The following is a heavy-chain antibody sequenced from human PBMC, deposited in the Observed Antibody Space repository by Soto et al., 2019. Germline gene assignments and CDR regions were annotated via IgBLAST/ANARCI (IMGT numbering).Heavy chain of an antibody. V-gene: IGHV4-59*08. J-gene: IGHJ4*02. CDR3: ARTHSGSYYSVFNY. CDR1: GGSISSYY. CDR2: IYYSGST. Sequence: SETLSLTXTVSGGSISSYYWSWIRQPPGKGLEWIGYIYYSGSTNYNPSLKSRVTISVDPSKNQFSLMLTAVTAADTAVYYCARTHSGSYYSVFNYWGRGSLVTVSS. D-gene: IGHD1-26*01.